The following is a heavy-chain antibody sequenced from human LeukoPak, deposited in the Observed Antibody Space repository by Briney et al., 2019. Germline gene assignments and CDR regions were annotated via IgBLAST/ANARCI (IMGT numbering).Heavy chain of an antibody. CDR1: GFTFDDYA. CDR2: ISGDGGST. Sequence: GGSLRLSCAASGFTFDDYAMHWVRQAPGKGLEWVSLISGDGGSTYYADSVKGRFTISRDNAKNSLYLQMNSLRAEDTAVYYCARVGAAAGPDWGQGTLVTVSA. V-gene: IGHV3-43*02. J-gene: IGHJ4*02. D-gene: IGHD6-13*01. CDR3: ARVGAAAGPD.